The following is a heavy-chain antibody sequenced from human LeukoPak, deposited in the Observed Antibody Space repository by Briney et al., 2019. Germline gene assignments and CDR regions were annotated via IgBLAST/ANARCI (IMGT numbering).Heavy chain of an antibody. D-gene: IGHD6-6*01. Sequence: PSETLSLTCAVYGGSFSGYYWSWIRQPPGKGLEWIGYIYYSGSTNYNPSLKSRVTISVDTSKNQFSLKLSSVTAADTAVYYCARASIAARLFDYWGQGTLVTVSS. V-gene: IGHV4-59*01. CDR1: GGSFSGYY. CDR3: ARASIAARLFDY. CDR2: IYYSGST. J-gene: IGHJ4*02.